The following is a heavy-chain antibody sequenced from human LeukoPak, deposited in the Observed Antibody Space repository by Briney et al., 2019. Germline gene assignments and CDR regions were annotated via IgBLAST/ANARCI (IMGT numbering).Heavy chain of an antibody. D-gene: IGHD3-22*01. CDR1: GYTFTGYY. CDR2: IIPILGIA. Sequence: SVKVSCKASGYTFTGYYMHWVRQAPGQGLEWMGRIIPILGIANYAQKFQGRVTITADKSTSTAYMELSSLRSEDTAVYYCASRTTMIVVVKENWGQGTLVTVSS. J-gene: IGHJ4*02. CDR3: ASRTTMIVVVKEN. V-gene: IGHV1-69*02.